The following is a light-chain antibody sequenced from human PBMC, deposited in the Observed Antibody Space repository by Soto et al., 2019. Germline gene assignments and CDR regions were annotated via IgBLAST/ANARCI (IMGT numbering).Light chain of an antibody. CDR2: DVS. J-gene: IGLJ2*01. V-gene: IGLV2-14*01. CDR1: SSDVGYYNY. Sequence: QSALTQPASVSGSPGQSITISCTGTSSDVGYYNYVSWYQQNPGKAPKLMIYDVSNRPSGVSNRFSGSKSGNTASLTISGLQAEDEADYYCSSYTSSSTLVFGVGTTLTVL. CDR3: SSYTSSSTLV.